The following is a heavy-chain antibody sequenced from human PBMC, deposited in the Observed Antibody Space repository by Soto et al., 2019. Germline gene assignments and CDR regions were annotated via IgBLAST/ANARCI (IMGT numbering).Heavy chain of an antibody. CDR1: GGSFSGYY. Sequence: SETLSLTCAVYGGSFSGYYWSWIRKPPGKGLEWIGEINHSGGTSYNPSLKSRVTISVDTSKSQFSLKLTSVTAADRAVYYCARGSVDTFDSGDFYEYLGEGAPVTVSS. J-gene: IGHJ4*02. CDR3: ARGSVDTFDSGDFYEY. CDR2: INHSGGT. D-gene: IGHD3-22*01. V-gene: IGHV4-34*01.